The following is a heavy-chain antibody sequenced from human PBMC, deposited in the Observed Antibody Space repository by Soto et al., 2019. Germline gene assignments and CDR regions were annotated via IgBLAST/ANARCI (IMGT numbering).Heavy chain of an antibody. D-gene: IGHD4-17*01. Sequence: GGSLRLSCAASGFTFSSYAMHWVRQAPGKGLEWVAVISYDGSNKYYADSVKGRFTISRDNSKNTLYLQMNSLRAEDTAVYYCARVEATVTTFDYWGQGTLVTVSS. CDR3: ARVEATVTTFDY. CDR1: GFTFSSYA. CDR2: ISYDGSNK. V-gene: IGHV3-30-3*01. J-gene: IGHJ4*02.